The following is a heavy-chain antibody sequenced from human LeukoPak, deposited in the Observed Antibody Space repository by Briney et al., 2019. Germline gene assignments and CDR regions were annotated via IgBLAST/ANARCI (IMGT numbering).Heavy chain of an antibody. D-gene: IGHD5-18*01. V-gene: IGHV3-7*01. CDR3: ARDVDTAMEWLDY. CDR1: GFTFSNYG. CDR2: IKQDGSEK. Sequence: GGSLRLSCAASGFTFSNYGMSWVRQAPGKGLEWVANIKQDGSEKYYVDSVKGRFTISRDNAKNSLYLQMNSLRAEDTAVYYCARDVDTAMEWLDYWGQGTLVTVSS. J-gene: IGHJ4*02.